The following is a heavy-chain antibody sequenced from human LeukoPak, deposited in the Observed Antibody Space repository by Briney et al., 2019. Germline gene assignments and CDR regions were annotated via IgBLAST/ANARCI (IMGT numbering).Heavy chain of an antibody. D-gene: IGHD6-19*01. Sequence: PSETLSLTCTVSGYSISSGYYWGWIRQPPGKGLEWIGSIYHSGSTYYNRSLKSRVTISVDTSKNQFSLKLSSVTAADTDVYYCARWRLEAVAETNWFDPWGQGTLVTVSS. CDR2: IYHSGST. CDR3: ARWRLEAVAETNWFDP. V-gene: IGHV4-38-2*02. J-gene: IGHJ5*02. CDR1: GYSISSGYY.